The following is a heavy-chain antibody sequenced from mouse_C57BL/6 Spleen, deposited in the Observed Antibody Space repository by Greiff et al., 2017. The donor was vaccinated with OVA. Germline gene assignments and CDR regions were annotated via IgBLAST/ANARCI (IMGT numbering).Heavy chain of an antibody. CDR1: GYTFTSYW. J-gene: IGHJ3*01. D-gene: IGHD1-1*01. V-gene: IGHV1-59*01. CDR3: ARSGRDGRAWFAY. CDR2: IDPSDSYT. Sequence: VQLQQPGAELVRPGTSVKLSCKASGYTFTSYWMHWVKQRPGQGLEWIGVIDPSDSYTNYNQKFKGKATLTVDTSSSTAYMQLSSLTSEDSAVYYCARSGRDGRAWFAYWGQGTLVTVSA.